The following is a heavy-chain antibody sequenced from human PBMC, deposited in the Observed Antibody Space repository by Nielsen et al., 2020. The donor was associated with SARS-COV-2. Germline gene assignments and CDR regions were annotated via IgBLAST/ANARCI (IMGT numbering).Heavy chain of an antibody. J-gene: IGHJ4*02. D-gene: IGHD5-24*01. CDR3: LGGSRDGYNNPPFDY. V-gene: IGHV4-39*01. CDR2: IYYSGST. Sequence: WIRQPPGKGLEWIGSIYYSGSTYYNPSLKSRVTISVDTSKNQFSLKLSSVTAADTAVYYCLGGSRDGYNNPPFDYWGQGTLVTVSS.